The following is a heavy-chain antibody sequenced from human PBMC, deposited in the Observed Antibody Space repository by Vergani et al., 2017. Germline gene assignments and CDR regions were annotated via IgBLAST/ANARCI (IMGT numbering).Heavy chain of an antibody. J-gene: IGHJ6*02. V-gene: IGHV1-69*12. CDR1: GGTFSSYA. D-gene: IGHD2-2*01. Sequence: QVQLVQSGAEVKKPGSSVKVSCKASGGTFSSYAISWVRQAPGQGLEWMGGIIPIFGTANYAQKFQGRVTFTADESTSTAYMELSSLRSEDTAVYYCARAGYCSSTSCPTLSHYGMDVWGQGTTVTVSS. CDR3: ARAGYCSSTSCPTLSHYGMDV. CDR2: IIPIFGTA.